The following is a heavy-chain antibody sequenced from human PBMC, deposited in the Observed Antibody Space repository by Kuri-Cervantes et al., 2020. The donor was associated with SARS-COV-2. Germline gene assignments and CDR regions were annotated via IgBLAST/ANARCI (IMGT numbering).Heavy chain of an antibody. CDR1: GGTFSSYA. J-gene: IGHJ4*02. CDR3: ARTAKTGQLRDY. V-gene: IGHV1-69*13. D-gene: IGHD2-21*02. CDR2: IIPIFGTA. Sequence: SVKVSCKASGGTFSSYAISWVRQAPGQGLEWMGRIIPIFGTANYAQKFQGRVTITADESTSAAYMELSSLRSEDTAVYYCARTAKTGQLRDYWGQGTLVTVSS.